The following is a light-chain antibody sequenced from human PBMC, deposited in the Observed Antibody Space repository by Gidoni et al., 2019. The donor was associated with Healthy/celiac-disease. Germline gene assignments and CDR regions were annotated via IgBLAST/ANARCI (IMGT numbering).Light chain of an antibody. CDR2: AAS. CDR1: QGISSY. V-gene: IGKV1-9*01. CDR3: QQLST. J-gene: IGKJ3*01. Sequence: IQLTQSPSFLSASVGDRVTITCRASQGISSYLAWYQQKPGKAPKLLIYAASTLQSGVPSRFSGSGSGTEFTLTISSLQPEDLATYYCQQLSTFGPGTKVDIK.